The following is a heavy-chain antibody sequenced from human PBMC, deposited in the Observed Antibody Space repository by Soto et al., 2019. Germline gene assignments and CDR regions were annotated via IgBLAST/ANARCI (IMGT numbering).Heavy chain of an antibody. CDR3: ARESTSGYCISTSCYRTEENYSHY. D-gene: IGHD2-2*02. Sequence: SETLYLTCTGSGGSVSSGSYYWSCLLHPKGKGLEWIGYIYYSGSTNYNPSLKSRVTISVDTSKNQFSLKLSSVTAADTAVYYCARESTSGYCISTSCYRTEENYSHYRRHALLVSVSP. V-gene: IGHV4-61*01. CDR1: GGSVSSGSYY. J-gene: IGHJ4*01. CDR2: IYYSGST.